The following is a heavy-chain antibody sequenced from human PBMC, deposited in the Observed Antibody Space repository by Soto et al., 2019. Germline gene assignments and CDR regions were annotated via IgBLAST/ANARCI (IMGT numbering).Heavy chain of an antibody. D-gene: IGHD2-15*01. V-gene: IGHV3-23*01. CDR1: GFTFSSYA. CDR2: ISGSGGST. Sequence: GGSLRLSCAASGFTFSSYAMSWVRQAPGKGLEWVSAISGSGGSTYYADSVKGRFTISRDNSKNTLYLQMNSLRAEDTAVYYCAKDKLAVVTTNWFDPWGQGTLVTVPS. J-gene: IGHJ5*02. CDR3: AKDKLAVVTTNWFDP.